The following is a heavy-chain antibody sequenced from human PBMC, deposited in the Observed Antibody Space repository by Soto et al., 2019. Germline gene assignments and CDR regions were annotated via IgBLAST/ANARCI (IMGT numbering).Heavy chain of an antibody. J-gene: IGHJ4*02. D-gene: IGHD6-6*01. CDR2: INPNSGGT. Sequence: ASVKVSCKASGYTFTGYYMHWVRQAPGQGLEWMGWINPNSGGTNYAQKFQGWVTMTRDTSISTAYMELSRLRSDDTAVYYCARFDSSSPDLDYWGQGTLVTVSS. CDR1: GYTFTGYY. V-gene: IGHV1-2*04. CDR3: ARFDSSSPDLDY.